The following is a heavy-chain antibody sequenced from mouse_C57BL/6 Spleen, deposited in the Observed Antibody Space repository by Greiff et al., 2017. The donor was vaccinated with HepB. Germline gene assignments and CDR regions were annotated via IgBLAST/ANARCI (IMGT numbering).Heavy chain of an antibody. J-gene: IGHJ1*03. CDR3: TTVTTGDWYFDV. D-gene: IGHD2-2*01. V-gene: IGHV14-4*01. Sequence: EVQLQQSGAELVRPGASVKLSCTASGFNFKDDYMHWVKQRPEQGLEWIGWIDPENGDTEYASKFQGKATITADTSSNTAYLQLSSLTSEDTAVYYCTTVTTGDWYFDVWGTGTTVTVSS. CDR1: GFNFKDDY. CDR2: IDPENGDT.